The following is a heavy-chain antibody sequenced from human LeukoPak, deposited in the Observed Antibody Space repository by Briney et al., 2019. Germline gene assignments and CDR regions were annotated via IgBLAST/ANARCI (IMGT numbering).Heavy chain of an antibody. J-gene: IGHJ4*02. Sequence: SETLSLTCAVYGGSFSGYYWSWIRQPPGKGLEWIGEINHSGSTNYNPSLKSRVTISIDTSKNQFSLKLSSVTAADTAVYYCARYDFWSGYYKDYWGQGTLVTVSS. CDR1: GGSFSGYY. V-gene: IGHV4-34*01. CDR3: ARYDFWSGYYKDY. CDR2: INHSGST. D-gene: IGHD3-3*01.